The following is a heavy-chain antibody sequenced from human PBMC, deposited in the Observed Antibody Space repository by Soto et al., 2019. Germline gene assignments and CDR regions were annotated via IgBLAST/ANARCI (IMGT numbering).Heavy chain of an antibody. CDR2: IIPRSAKS. V-gene: IGHV1-69*14. J-gene: IGHJ6*02. CDR1: GDTFSTYS. CDR3: AREGLVLVPTTVNSDYYYYAMDV. Sequence: QVQLVQSGAEVKKPGSSVKVSCKASGDTFSTYSITWMRQVPGQGLEWMGGIIPRSAKSNYAQKFQGRVKMSADKSTSTAYMDLSSLRSEDTAVYYCAREGLVLVPTTVNSDYYYYAMDVWGQGTTVTVSS. D-gene: IGHD2-2*01.